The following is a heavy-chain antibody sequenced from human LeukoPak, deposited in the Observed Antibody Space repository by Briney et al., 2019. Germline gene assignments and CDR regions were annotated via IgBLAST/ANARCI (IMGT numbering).Heavy chain of an antibody. CDR1: GGSISSSSAY. CDR2: IYYSKNT. D-gene: IGHD5-18*01. Sequence: PSETLSLPCTVSGGSISSSSAYWGGVRPPPRKGLEWIGSIYYSKNTYYNPSLKSRVTISADTSKNQFSLTLGSVSATDTAVYYCVSPRGFSYGYFDYWGQGTLVTVSS. V-gene: IGHV4-39*01. CDR3: VSPRGFSYGYFDY. J-gene: IGHJ4*02.